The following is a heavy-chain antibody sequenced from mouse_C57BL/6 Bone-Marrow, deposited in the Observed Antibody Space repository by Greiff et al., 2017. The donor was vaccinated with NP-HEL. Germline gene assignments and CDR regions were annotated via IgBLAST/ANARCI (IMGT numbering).Heavy chain of an antibody. V-gene: IGHV1-22*01. CDR2: INPNNGGT. CDR3: ARSEEGDLDY. CDR1: GYTFTVYN. D-gene: IGHD3-3*01. J-gene: IGHJ2*01. Sequence: EVQLQQSGPELVKPGASVKMSCKASGYTFTVYNMHWVKQSHGKSLEWIGYINPNNGGTSYNQKFKGKATLTVNKSSSTAYMELRSLTSEDSAVYYCARSEEGDLDYWGQGTTLTVSS.